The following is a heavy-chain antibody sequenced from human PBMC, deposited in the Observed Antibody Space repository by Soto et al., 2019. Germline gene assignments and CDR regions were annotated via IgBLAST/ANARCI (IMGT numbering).Heavy chain of an antibody. Sequence: ETLSLTCAVYGGSFSGYYWSWIRQPPGKGLEWIGEINHSGSTNYNPSLKSRVTISVDTSKNQFSLKLSSVTAADTAVYYCARGNVVEQWLVPRWFDPWGQGTLVTVSS. CDR2: INHSGST. D-gene: IGHD6-19*01. CDR3: ARGNVVEQWLVPRWFDP. V-gene: IGHV4-34*01. J-gene: IGHJ5*02. CDR1: GGSFSGYY.